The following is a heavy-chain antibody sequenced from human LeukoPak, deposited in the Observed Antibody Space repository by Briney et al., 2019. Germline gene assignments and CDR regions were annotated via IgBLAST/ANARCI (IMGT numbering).Heavy chain of an antibody. V-gene: IGHV3-48*04. J-gene: IGHJ4*02. CDR1: GFAFSSYG. CDR2: INTSGDTI. Sequence: GGSLRLPCAASGFAFSSYGMTWVRQAPGKGLEWLSFINTSGDTIYYADSVKGRFTISRDDAKNSLYLQMNSLRVEDTALYYCARDRAVANIRQVSPFDYCGQGTLVTVSS. CDR3: ARDRAVANIRQVSPFDY. D-gene: IGHD6-19*01.